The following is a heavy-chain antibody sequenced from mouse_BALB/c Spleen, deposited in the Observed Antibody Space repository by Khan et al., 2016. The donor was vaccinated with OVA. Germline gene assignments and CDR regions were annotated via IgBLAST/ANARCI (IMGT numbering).Heavy chain of an antibody. CDR2: IEPSNSET. CDR1: GYTFTSYW. Sequence: QVQLKQSGPELVRPGASVKMSCKASGYTFTSYWMHWVKQRPGQGLEWIGMIEPSNSETRLNQKFKDKATLNVDNSSNTAYMQLSSLTSEDTAVDYGARARRNNYGSSYYYAMDYWGQGTSVTVSS. D-gene: IGHD1-1*01. V-gene: IGHV1S127*01. CDR3: ARARRNNYGSSYYYAMDY. J-gene: IGHJ4*01.